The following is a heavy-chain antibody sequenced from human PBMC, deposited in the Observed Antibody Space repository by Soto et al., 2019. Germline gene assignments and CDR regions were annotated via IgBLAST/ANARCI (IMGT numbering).Heavy chain of an antibody. CDR3: AKGRFLEWPMAD. V-gene: IGHV3-9*01. J-gene: IGHJ4*02. CDR1: GFTFDDYA. CDR2: ISWNSDTI. D-gene: IGHD3-3*01. Sequence: EVPLVESGGGLVQPGRSLRLACAASGFTFDDYAMHWVRQAPGKGLEWVSGISWNSDTIGYSESVKGRFTISRDNAKNSLYLQMNSLRPEDTALYYCAKGRFLEWPMADWGQGTLVTVSS.